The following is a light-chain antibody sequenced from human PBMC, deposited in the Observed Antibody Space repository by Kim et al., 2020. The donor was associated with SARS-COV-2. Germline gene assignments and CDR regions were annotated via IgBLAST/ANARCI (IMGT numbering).Light chain of an antibody. J-gene: IGKJ4*01. V-gene: IGKV1-6*01. CDR3: LQDFNFPLT. Sequence: ASVGDRVSIPCRASQAIGSDLGWYQQKPGKAPKLLIYAASSLHIGVPSRFSGSGSGTDFTLTISSLQPEDFATYYCLQDFNFPLTFGGGTKVDIK. CDR1: QAIGSD. CDR2: AAS.